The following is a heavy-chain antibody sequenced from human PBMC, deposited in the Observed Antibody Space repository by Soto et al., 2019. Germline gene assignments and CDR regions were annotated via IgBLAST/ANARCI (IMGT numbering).Heavy chain of an antibody. CDR2: IYYSGST. CDR3: ARDFWSGYGVAGRVYGMDV. Sequence: TLSLTCTVSGGSVSSGSYYWSWIRQPPGKGLEWIGYIYYSGSTNYNPSLKSRVTISVDTSKNQFSLKLSSVTAADTAVYYCARDFWSGYGVAGRVYGMDVWGQGTTVTSP. D-gene: IGHD3-3*01. V-gene: IGHV4-61*01. J-gene: IGHJ6*02. CDR1: GGSVSSGSYY.